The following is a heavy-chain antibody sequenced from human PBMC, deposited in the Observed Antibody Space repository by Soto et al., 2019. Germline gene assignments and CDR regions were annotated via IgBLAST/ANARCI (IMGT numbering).Heavy chain of an antibody. V-gene: IGHV3-49*03. CDR3: ARVIQLWLSYLDY. J-gene: IGHJ4*02. Sequence: GGSLRLSCTASGFTFGDYPMSWFRQAPGKGLEWVGFIRSKAYGGTTDYAASVKGRFTISRDDSKSIAYLQMNSLKTEDTAVYYCARVIQLWLSYLDYWGQGTLVTVSS. CDR1: GFTFGDYP. CDR2: IRSKAYGGTT. D-gene: IGHD5-18*01.